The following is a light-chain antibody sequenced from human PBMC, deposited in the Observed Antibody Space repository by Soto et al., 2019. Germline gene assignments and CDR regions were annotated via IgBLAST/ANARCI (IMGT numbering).Light chain of an antibody. CDR1: QSISRF. Sequence: IQLTQSPSSLSASVGDRVTITCRASQSISRFLAWYQHQPGKAPKLLIYDASTLESGVPSRFSGTGSGTEFTFSITSLQPEDFGTYYCQQCYMGWTFGQGTKVDI. CDR2: DAS. V-gene: IGKV1-5*01. CDR3: QQCYMGWT. J-gene: IGKJ1*01.